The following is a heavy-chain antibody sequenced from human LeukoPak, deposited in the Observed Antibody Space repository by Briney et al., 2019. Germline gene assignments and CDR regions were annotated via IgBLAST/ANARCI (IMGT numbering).Heavy chain of an antibody. CDR3: ARREEQLVRGSYMDV. V-gene: IGHV4-34*01. D-gene: IGHD6-6*01. J-gene: IGHJ6*03. CDR2: INHSGST. Sequence: PSETLSLTCAVYGRSFSGYYWSWIRHPPGKGLEWIGEINHSGSTNYNPSLKRRVTISVDTSKNQFSLKLSSVTAADTAVYYCARREEQLVRGSYMDVWGKGTTVTVSS. CDR1: GRSFSGYY.